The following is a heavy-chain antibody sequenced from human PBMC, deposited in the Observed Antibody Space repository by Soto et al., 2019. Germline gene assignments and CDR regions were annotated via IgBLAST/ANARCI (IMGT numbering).Heavy chain of an antibody. CDR1: GFTFSSYA. D-gene: IGHD6-19*01. CDR2: ISGSGGST. V-gene: IGHV3-23*01. CDR3: AKEKYSSGWHPGFRNWFDP. Sequence: GGSLRLSCAASGFTFSSYAMSWVRQAPGKGLEWVSAISGSGGSTYYADSVKGRFTISRDNSKNTLYLQMNSLRAEDTAVYYCAKEKYSSGWHPGFRNWFDPWGQGTLVTVSS. J-gene: IGHJ5*02.